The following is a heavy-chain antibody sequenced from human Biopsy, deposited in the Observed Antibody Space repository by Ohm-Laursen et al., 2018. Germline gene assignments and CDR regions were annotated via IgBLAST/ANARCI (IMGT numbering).Heavy chain of an antibody. CDR3: AKDGGQWLGGAFDI. D-gene: IGHD6-19*01. CDR2: IAYDGSNK. V-gene: IGHV3-30*18. J-gene: IGHJ3*02. Sequence: SLRLSCTASGFGMYAMHWVRQPPGKGLEWLAVIAYDGSNKYYAESVKGRFTISRDRSRDTVHLQMNSLRYEDTALYYCAKDGGQWLGGAFDIWGHGTMISVSS. CDR1: GFGMYA.